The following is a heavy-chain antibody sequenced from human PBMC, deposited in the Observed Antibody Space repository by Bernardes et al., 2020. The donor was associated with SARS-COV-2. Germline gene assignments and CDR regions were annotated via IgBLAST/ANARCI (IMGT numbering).Heavy chain of an antibody. D-gene: IGHD2-8*01. CDR2: ISGSGTYT. CDR1: GFTFSSYT. CDR3: ARVRTFCTSDICYPTLKHYYYGLDV. J-gene: IGHJ6*02. V-gene: IGHV3-21*01. Sequence: GGSLRLSCVTSGFTFSSYTMNWVRRAPGKGLEWVSSISGSGTYTYYADSVKGRFTISRDKATNSLHLQMTSLRAEDTAVYYCARVRTFCTSDICYPTLKHYYYGLDVWGQGTTVSVSS.